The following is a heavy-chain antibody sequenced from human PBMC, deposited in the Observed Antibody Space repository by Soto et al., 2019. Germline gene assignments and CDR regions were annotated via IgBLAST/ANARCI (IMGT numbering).Heavy chain of an antibody. V-gene: IGHV1-46*01. CDR3: ARDAQIGHGYSVYHTY. CDR1: GYTFTSYY. CDR2: INPSGGST. D-gene: IGHD5-12*01. J-gene: IGHJ4*02. Sequence: QVQLVQSGAEVTKPGASVKVSCKASGYTFTSYYIHWVRQAPGQGLEWVGLINPSGGSTTYAPKCQGRVTMTRDTSTSTVYMELNSLRSEDTAVYFCARDAQIGHGYSVYHTYWGQETLVTVSS.